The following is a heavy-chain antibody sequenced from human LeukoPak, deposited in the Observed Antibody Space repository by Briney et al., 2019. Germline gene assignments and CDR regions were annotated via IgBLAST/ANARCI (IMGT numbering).Heavy chain of an antibody. CDR2: ITNSGGST. V-gene: IGHV3-23*01. CDR1: GFSFSSYA. Sequence: GGSLRLSCAASGFSFSSYAMTWVRQAPGKGLEWVSVITNSGGSTYYTDSVKGRFTISRDNSKNTLYLQMNSLRAEDTAVYYCAGWYFDYWGQGTLVTVSS. D-gene: IGHD2-15*01. CDR3: AGWYFDY. J-gene: IGHJ4*02.